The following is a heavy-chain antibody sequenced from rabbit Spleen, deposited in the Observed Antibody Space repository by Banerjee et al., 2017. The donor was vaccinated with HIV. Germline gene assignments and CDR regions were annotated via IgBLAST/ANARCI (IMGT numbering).Heavy chain of an antibody. CDR1: GFSFSSGQY. CDR3: ARDAGTSFSTYGMDL. V-gene: IGHV1S40*01. Sequence: QSLEESGGDLVKPGASLTLTCTASGFSFSSGQYMCWVRQAPGKGLEWIACIHGGSRNNIYYASWAKGRFTISKTSSTTVTLQMTSLTVADTATYFCARDAGTSFSTYGMDLWGQGTLVTVS. D-gene: IGHD8-1*01. CDR2: IHGGSRNNI. J-gene: IGHJ3*01.